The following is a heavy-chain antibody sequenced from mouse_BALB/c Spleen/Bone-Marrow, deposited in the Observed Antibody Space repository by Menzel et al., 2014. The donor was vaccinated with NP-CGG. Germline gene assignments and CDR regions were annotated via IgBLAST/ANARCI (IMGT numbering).Heavy chain of an antibody. J-gene: IGHJ4*01. V-gene: IGHV1-9*01. Sequence: VQLQQSGAELMKPGASGKISCKATGYTFSSYWIEWVKQRPGHGLEWIGEILPGSGSIKYNEKFKGKATFTADTSSNTAYMQLSSLTSEDSAVYYCASRYDTMDYWGSRNLSHRLL. CDR1: GYTFSSYW. CDR2: ILPGSGSI. CDR3: ASRYDTMDY.